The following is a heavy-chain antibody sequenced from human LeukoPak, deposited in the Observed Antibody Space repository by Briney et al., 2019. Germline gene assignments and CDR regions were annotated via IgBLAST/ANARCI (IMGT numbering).Heavy chain of an antibody. J-gene: IGHJ6*03. V-gene: IGHV1-18*01. CDR2: ISAYNGNT. D-gene: IGHD2-15*01. CDR3: ARSSGYYSGGSCYWFDYYYYYMDV. CDR1: GYTFTSYG. Sequence: GASVKVSCKASGYTFTSYGISWVRQAPGQGLAWMGWISAYNGNTNYAQKLQGRVTMTTDTSTSTAYMELRSLRSDDTAVYYCARSSGYYSGGSCYWFDYYYYYMDVWGKGTTVTVSS.